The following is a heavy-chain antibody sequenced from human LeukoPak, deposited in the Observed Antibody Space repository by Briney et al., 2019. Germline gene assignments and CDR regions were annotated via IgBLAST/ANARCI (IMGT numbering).Heavy chain of an antibody. D-gene: IGHD3-10*01. CDR3: ARDRRGRSSYFDY. V-gene: IGHV3-48*03. CDR1: GFTFSSYE. Sequence: GGSLRLSCAASGFTFSSYEMNWVRQAPGKGQEWVSYISSSGNTIYYADSVKGRFTISRDNAKNSLYLQMNSLRAEDTAVYYCARDRRGRSSYFDYWGQGTLVTVSS. CDR2: ISSSGNTI. J-gene: IGHJ4*02.